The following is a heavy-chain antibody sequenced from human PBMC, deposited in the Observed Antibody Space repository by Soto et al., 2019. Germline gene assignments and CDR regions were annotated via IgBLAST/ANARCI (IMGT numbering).Heavy chain of an antibody. CDR3: AASRDYGPPYYTFNMDV. D-gene: IGHD3-10*01. Sequence: EVQLVESGGGLVQPGGSLRLSCAASGFTFSDHYMDWVRQAPGKGLEWVGRIRNRLRSFTTEYAASVKGRFTISRDDSKNSLYLQMNSLKTEDTAVYYCAASRDYGPPYYTFNMDVWGQGTTVTVSS. J-gene: IGHJ6*02. CDR2: IRNRLRSFTT. V-gene: IGHV3-72*01. CDR1: GFTFSDHY.